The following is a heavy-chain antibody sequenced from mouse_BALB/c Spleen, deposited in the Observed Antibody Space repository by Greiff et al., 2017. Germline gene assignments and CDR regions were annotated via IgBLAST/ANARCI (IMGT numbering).Heavy chain of an antibody. CDR2: INSNGGST. V-gene: IGHV5-6-3*01. D-gene: IGHD2-4*01. Sequence: EVQLVESGGGLVQPGGSLKLSCAASGFTFSSYGMSWVRQTPDKRLELVATINSNGGSTYYPDSVKGRFTISRDNAKNTLYLQMSSLKSEDTAMYYCARGYYDYDGTWFAYWGQGTLVTVSA. CDR3: ARGYYDYDGTWFAY. J-gene: IGHJ3*01. CDR1: GFTFSSYG.